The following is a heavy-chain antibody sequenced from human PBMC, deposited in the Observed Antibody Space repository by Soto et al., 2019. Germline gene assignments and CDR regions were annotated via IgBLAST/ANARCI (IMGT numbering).Heavy chain of an antibody. V-gene: IGHV1-69*02. CDR1: GDTFSFYT. CDR2: VNPIVSMS. CDR3: XXXXXXXXXXXXX. J-gene: IGHJ4*02. Sequence: QVQLVQSGAAVKKPGSSVKVSCKASGDTFSFYTINWVRQAPGLGLEWMGRVNPIVSMSNYAQKFQGRVTITADKSTNTAYMQLSSLXXXXXXXXXXXXXXXXXXXXXXXXGQGALVTVSS.